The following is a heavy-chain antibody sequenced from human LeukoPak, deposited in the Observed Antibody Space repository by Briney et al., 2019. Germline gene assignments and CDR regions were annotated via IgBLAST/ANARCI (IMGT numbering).Heavy chain of an antibody. D-gene: IGHD1-1*01. V-gene: IGHV3-23*01. Sequence: GGSLRLSCAASGFTFSSYAMTWVRQAPGRGLVWVSAISGSYGSTYYADSVKGRFTISRDTSKNTLFLQMNSLRAEDTTVYYCAKVDWNEKYFDYWGQGTLVTVSS. CDR3: AKVDWNEKYFDY. CDR1: GFTFSSYA. CDR2: ISGSYGST. J-gene: IGHJ4*02.